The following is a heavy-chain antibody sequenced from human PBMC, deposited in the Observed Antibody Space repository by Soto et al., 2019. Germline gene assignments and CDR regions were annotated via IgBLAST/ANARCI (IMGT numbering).Heavy chain of an antibody. CDR3: ARDGGRHSGGIDY. J-gene: IGHJ4*02. CDR1: GHTLASYD. D-gene: IGHD1-26*01. Sequence: QVQLVQSGAEVRKPGASVKVSCKASGHTLASYDINWVRQATGQGLEWMGWMTPDSGDTGYAQKFQGRVTMTWDTSITTAYMELSSLRSDDTAVYYCARDGGRHSGGIDYWGQGTLVTVSS. V-gene: IGHV1-8*01. CDR2: MTPDSGDT.